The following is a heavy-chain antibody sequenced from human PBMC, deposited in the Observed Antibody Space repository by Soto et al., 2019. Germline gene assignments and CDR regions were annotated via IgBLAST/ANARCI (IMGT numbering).Heavy chain of an antibody. CDR2: INHSGST. CDR1: GGSFSGYY. CDR3: ARGNYGDYVDY. D-gene: IGHD4-17*01. J-gene: IGHJ4*02. V-gene: IGHV4-34*01. Sequence: SETLSLTCVVYGGSFSGYYWSWIRQPPGKGLEWIGEINHSGSTNYNPSLKSRVTISVDTSKNQFSLKLSSVTAADTAVYYCARGNYGDYVDYWGQGTLVTVSS.